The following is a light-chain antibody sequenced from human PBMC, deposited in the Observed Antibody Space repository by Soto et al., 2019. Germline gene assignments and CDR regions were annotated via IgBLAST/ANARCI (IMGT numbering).Light chain of an antibody. V-gene: IGLV2-8*01. J-gene: IGLJ1*01. Sequence: QSALTQPPSASGSPGQSVTISCTGTSSDVGGYDSVSWYQQHPGKAPKLMIYEVSKRPSGVPDRFSGSKSGNTASLTVSGLQPEDEADYYCNSYAGSNNPYVFGPGTKLTVL. CDR3: NSYAGSNNPYV. CDR1: SSDVGGYDS. CDR2: EVS.